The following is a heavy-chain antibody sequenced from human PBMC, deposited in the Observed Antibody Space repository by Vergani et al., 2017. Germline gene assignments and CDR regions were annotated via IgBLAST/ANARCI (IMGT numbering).Heavy chain of an antibody. Sequence: DVHLAESGGGFFQPGGSLRLSCTASGFTFSNYWMQWVRQAPGKGLMWVSRINSDGDSTSYADSVKGRFTISRDNAKNTLYLQMDSLRAEDTAIYYCAKQYFVSGNYLFDYWGQGTLVTVSS. V-gene: IGHV3-74*01. D-gene: IGHD3-10*01. CDR1: GFTFSNYW. J-gene: IGHJ4*02. CDR2: INSDGDST. CDR3: AKQYFVSGNYLFDY.